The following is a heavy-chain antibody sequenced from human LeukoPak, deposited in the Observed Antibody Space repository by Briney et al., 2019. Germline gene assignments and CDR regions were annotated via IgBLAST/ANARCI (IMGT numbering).Heavy chain of an antibody. CDR2: IYYSGST. D-gene: IGHD3-10*01. V-gene: IGHV4-59*01. CDR3: ARGYYYGSGSQSPRGYYYYGVDV. J-gene: IGHJ6*02. Sequence: SETLSLTCTVSGGSISSYYWSWIRQPPGKGLEWIGYIYYSGSTNYNPSLKSRVTISVDTSKNQFSLKLSSVTAADTAVYYCARGYYYGSGSQSPRGYYYYGVDVWGQGTTVTVSS. CDR1: GGSISSYY.